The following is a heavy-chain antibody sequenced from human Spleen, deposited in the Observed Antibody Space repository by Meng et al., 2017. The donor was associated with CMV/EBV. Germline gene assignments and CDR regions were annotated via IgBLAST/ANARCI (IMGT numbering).Heavy chain of an antibody. V-gene: IGHV4-34*01. Sequence: ESLKISCVGSGFTFSNAWMRWVRQAPDKGLEWVGEISQSGRTNYNLALKSRVSMSVHTSERQFSLELSSVTAADSAVYYCARQGRVYFDYWGQGILVTVSS. CDR3: ARQGRVYFDY. CDR1: GFTFSNAW. J-gene: IGHJ4*02. CDR2: ISQSGRT. D-gene: IGHD3-10*01.